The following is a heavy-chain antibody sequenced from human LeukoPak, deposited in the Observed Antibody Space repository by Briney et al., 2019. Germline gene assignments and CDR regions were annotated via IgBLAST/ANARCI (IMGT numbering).Heavy chain of an antibody. D-gene: IGHD5-18*01. CDR3: TRRAFSYEGQEYFFVY. J-gene: IGHJ4*02. CDR1: GYSFTTYW. CDR2: IYPGDSDT. Sequence: GESLKISCKGSGYSFTTYWIAWVRKMPGKGLEWMGIIYPGDSDTRYNPSFQGQVSISVDKSISTAYLQWSSLKASDTAMYYCTRRAFSYEGQEYFFVYWGQGTLVTVSS. V-gene: IGHV5-51*01.